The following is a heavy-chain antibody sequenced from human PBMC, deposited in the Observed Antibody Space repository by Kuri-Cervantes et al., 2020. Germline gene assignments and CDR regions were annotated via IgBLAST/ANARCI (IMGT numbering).Heavy chain of an antibody. CDR3: ARGMGRSVVPAAFRY. Sequence: LRLSCTVSGGSISSGSYYWSWIRQPAGKGLEWIGRIYTSGSTNYNPSLKSRVTISVDTSKNQFSLKLSSVTAADTAVYYCARGMGRSVVPAAFRYWGQGTLVTVSS. V-gene: IGHV4-61*02. J-gene: IGHJ4*02. D-gene: IGHD2-2*01. CDR1: GGSISSGSYY. CDR2: IYTSGST.